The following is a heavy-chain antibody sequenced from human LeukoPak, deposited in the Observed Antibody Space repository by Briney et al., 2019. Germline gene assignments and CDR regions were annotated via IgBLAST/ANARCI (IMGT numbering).Heavy chain of an antibody. CDR2: IIPIFGTA. V-gene: IGHV1-69*13. CDR1: GGTFSSYA. Sequence: GASVKVSCKASGGTFSSYAISWVRQAPGQGLGWMGGIIPIFGTANYAQKFQGRVTITADESTSTAYMELSSLRSEDTAVYYCARGYDFWSGYYTDYYYGMDVWGQGTTVTVSS. D-gene: IGHD3-3*01. J-gene: IGHJ6*02. CDR3: ARGYDFWSGYYTDYYYGMDV.